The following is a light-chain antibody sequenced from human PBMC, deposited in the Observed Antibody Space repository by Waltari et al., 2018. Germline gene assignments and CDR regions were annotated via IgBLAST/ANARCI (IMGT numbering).Light chain of an antibody. V-gene: IGLV2-14*03. Sequence: QSALTQPASVSGPPGQSITIPCTRTSSDIGTYDYVSWYQQYPGEAPKLMIFDVSNRPSGVSHRFSGSKSGNTASLTISGLQAEDEADYYCNSYTSSSTRVFGTGTKVTVL. CDR1: SSDIGTYDY. J-gene: IGLJ1*01. CDR3: NSYTSSSTRV. CDR2: DVS.